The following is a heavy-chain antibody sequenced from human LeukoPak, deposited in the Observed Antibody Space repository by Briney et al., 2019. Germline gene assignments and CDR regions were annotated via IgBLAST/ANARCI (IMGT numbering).Heavy chain of an antibody. CDR3: AKEIYGDSTGGRFQH. V-gene: IGHV3-23*01. D-gene: IGHD4-17*01. J-gene: IGHJ1*01. CDR2: ISGTGGST. Sequence: GGSLRLSCAASGFTLSSYAMGWVRQTPGKGLEWVSVISGTGGSTYYADSVKGRFTISRDNSKNTLYLQMNSLRADDTAVYYCAKEIYGDSTGGRFQHWGQGTLVTVSS. CDR1: GFTLSSYA.